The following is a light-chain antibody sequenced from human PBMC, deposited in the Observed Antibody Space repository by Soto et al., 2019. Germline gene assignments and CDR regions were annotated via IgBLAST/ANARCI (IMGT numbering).Light chain of an antibody. CDR1: QGISSY. CDR3: QQGGT. J-gene: IGKJ3*01. CDR2: AAP. V-gene: IGKV1-9*01. Sequence: DIKLTQSPSFLSASVGDRVTITCRASQGISSYLAWYQQKPGKAPKLLIYAAPTLQSGAPSRFSGSGSGTEFTLTMSSLQPEDFATYYCQQGGTFGPGTKVAI.